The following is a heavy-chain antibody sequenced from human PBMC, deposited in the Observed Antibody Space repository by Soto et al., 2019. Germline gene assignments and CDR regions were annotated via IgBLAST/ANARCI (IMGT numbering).Heavy chain of an antibody. Sequence: ASVKVSCKASGYTFTSYYMHWVRQAPGQGLEWMGIINPSGGSTSYAQKFQGRVTMTRDTSTSTVYMELSSLRSEDTAVYYCARVSEYCSGGSCYSDYYYYMDVWGKGTTVTSP. CDR3: ARVSEYCSGGSCYSDYYYYMDV. D-gene: IGHD2-15*01. V-gene: IGHV1-46*03. CDR2: INPSGGST. J-gene: IGHJ6*03. CDR1: GYTFTSYY.